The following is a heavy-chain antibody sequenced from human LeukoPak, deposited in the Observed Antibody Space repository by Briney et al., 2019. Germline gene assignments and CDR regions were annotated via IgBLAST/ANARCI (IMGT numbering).Heavy chain of an antibody. V-gene: IGHV4-30-4*01. D-gene: IGHD2-15*01. J-gene: IGHJ4*02. Sequence: PSQTLSLTCTVSGGSISSGDYYWSWIRQPPGTGLEWIGYIYYSGSTYQNPSFKSRVTILVDTSKNQFSLKLSSVTAADTAVYHCVRRYCSGGRCYLDYWGQGTLVTVSS. CDR3: VRRYCSGGRCYLDY. CDR2: IYYSGST. CDR1: GGSISSGDYY.